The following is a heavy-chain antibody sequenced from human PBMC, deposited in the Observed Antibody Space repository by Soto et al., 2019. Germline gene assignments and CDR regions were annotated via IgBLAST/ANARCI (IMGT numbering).Heavy chain of an antibody. Sequence: ASVKVSFKASGYTFTSYGISWVRPAPGQGLEWMGWISAYNGNTNYAQKLQGRVTMTTDTSTSTAYMELRSLRSDDTAVYYCAPTAGYNWVCHDAFDIWGQGTMVTVSS. D-gene: IGHD5-12*01. CDR2: ISAYNGNT. J-gene: IGHJ3*02. CDR1: GYTFTSYG. CDR3: APTAGYNWVCHDAFDI. V-gene: IGHV1-18*04.